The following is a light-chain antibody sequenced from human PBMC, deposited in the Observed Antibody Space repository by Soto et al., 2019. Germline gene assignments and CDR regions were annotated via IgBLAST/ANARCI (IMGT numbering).Light chain of an antibody. CDR1: SSNIGAGYD. CDR2: GNS. CDR3: QSYASSLSGYV. J-gene: IGLJ1*01. V-gene: IGLV1-40*01. Sequence: QSVLTQPPSVSGAPGQRVTISCTGSSSNIGAGYDVHWYQQLPGTAPKLLIYGNSNRPSGVPDRFSGSKSGTSASLAITGLQAEAEADYSCQSYASSLSGYVFGPGTKVTVL.